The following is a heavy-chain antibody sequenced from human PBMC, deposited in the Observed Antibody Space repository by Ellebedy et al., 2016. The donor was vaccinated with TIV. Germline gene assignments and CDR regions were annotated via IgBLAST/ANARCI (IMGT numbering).Heavy chain of an antibody. D-gene: IGHD3-10*01. CDR2: IYYNGAT. J-gene: IGHJ4*02. CDR1: GDTISRGGYY. V-gene: IGHV4-31*03. CDR3: ARVKIRGVIQAPLDY. Sequence: SETLSLXXTVSGDTISRGGYYWSWIRQHPEKGLEWIGYIYYNGATFYNPSLKSRVSISVDTSQNQFSLDLSSVTAADTAVYYCARVKIRGVIQAPLDYWGQGILVTVSS.